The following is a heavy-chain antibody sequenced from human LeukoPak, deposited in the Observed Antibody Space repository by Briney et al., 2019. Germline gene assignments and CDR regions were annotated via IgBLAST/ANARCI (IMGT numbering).Heavy chain of an antibody. Sequence: SETLSLTCTVSGGSISSYYWSWIRQPPGKGLEWIGYIYYSGSTNYNPSLKSRVTISVDTSKNQLSLKLSSVTAADTAVYYCARDGYYDFWSGSYAFAIWGQGTMVTVSS. CDR2: IYYSGST. J-gene: IGHJ3*02. V-gene: IGHV4-59*01. D-gene: IGHD3-3*01. CDR3: ARDGYYDFWSGSYAFAI. CDR1: GGSISSYY.